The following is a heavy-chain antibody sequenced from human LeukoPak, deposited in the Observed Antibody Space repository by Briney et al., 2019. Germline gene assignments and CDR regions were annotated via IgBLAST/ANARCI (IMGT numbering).Heavy chain of an antibody. J-gene: IGHJ4*02. CDR3: ARVKAHYTAMADY. V-gene: IGHV3-7*01. CDR2: IKQDGSEK. Sequence: GGSLRLSCAASGFTFSGYWMTWVRQAPGKGLEWVANIKQDGSEKYYVDSVKGRFTISRDNAENSLYLQMNSLRAEDTAVYYCARVKAHYTAMADYWGQGTLVTVSS. CDR1: GFTFSGYW. D-gene: IGHD5-18*01.